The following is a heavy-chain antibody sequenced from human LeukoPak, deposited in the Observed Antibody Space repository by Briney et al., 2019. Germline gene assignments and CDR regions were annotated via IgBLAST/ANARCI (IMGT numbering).Heavy chain of an antibody. Sequence: PGGSLRLSCAASGFTFSSYAMSWVRQAPGKGLEWVSATSGSGGSTYYADSVKGRFTISRDNSKNTLYLQMNSLRAEDTAVYYCAKGRAQSLIVVVPAAIHHWGQGTLVTVSS. D-gene: IGHD2-2*01. J-gene: IGHJ4*02. V-gene: IGHV3-23*01. CDR3: AKGRAQSLIVVVPAAIHH. CDR2: TSGSGGST. CDR1: GFTFSSYA.